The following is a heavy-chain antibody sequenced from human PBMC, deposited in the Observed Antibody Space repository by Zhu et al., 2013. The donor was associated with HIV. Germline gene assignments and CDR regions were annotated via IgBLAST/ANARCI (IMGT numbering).Heavy chain of an antibody. CDR1: GYTFSTYG. Sequence: QLQLVQSGAEVKKPGASVKVSCKASGYTFSTYGLSWVRQAPGQGLEWMGWISVYNGNTKYAQNIQDRITMTRDTSTSTAYMELRNLRFDDTAVYYCARDRIAVRPGWFDPWARGPWSPSPQ. CDR3: ARDRIAVRPGWFDP. J-gene: IGHJ5*02. CDR2: ISVYNGNT. V-gene: IGHV1-18*01. D-gene: IGHD6-6*01.